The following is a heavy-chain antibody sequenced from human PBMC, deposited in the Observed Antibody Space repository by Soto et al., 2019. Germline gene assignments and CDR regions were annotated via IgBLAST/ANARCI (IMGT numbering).Heavy chain of an antibody. D-gene: IGHD3-10*01. CDR2: IYYSGST. J-gene: IGHJ4*02. CDR3: ARLVVREIMLVSAH. Sequence: PSETLSLTCSVSSGSISSSTYYWGWIRQPPGKGLEWIGAIYYSGSTYYNPSLKSRVTISVDTSKNQFSLKLSSVTAADTAVYYCARLVVREIMLVSAHWGQGTLVTVSS. V-gene: IGHV4-39*01. CDR1: SGSISSSTYY.